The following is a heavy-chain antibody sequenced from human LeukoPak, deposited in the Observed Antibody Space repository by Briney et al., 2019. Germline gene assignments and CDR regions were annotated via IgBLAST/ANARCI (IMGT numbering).Heavy chain of an antibody. CDR3: ATYNTFRLGFDY. Sequence: SETLSLTCTVSGGSISSYYWSWLRQPAGKGLEWIGRIYTSGSTNYNPSLKSRVTMSVDTSKNQFSLKLSSVTAADTAVYYCATYNTFRLGFDYWGQGTLVTVSS. CDR2: IYTSGST. V-gene: IGHV4-4*07. CDR1: GGSISSYY. J-gene: IGHJ4*02. D-gene: IGHD3/OR15-3a*01.